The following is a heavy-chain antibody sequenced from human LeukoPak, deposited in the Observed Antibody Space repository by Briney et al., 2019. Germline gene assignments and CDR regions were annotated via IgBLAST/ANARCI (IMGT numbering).Heavy chain of an antibody. D-gene: IGHD3-9*01. CDR2: ISSSGSTI. CDR1: GFTFSDYY. V-gene: IGHV3-11*01. Sequence: GGSLRLSCAASGFTFSDYYMSWIRQAPGKGLEWVSYISSSGSTIYYADSVKGRFTISRDNAKNSLYLQMNSLRAEDTAVHYCAREYDILTGYHNGFDYYYGMDVWGQGTTVTVSS. CDR3: AREYDILTGYHNGFDYYYGMDV. J-gene: IGHJ6*02.